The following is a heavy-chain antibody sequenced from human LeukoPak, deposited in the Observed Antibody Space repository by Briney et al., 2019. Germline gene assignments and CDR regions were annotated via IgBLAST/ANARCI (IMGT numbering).Heavy chain of an antibody. J-gene: IGHJ6*03. V-gene: IGHV4-34*01. CDR2: VDHSGST. D-gene: IGHD2-2*01. CDR3: ASYKLEDIVVVPATYYYYYMDV. Sequence: SETLSLTCAVYGGSFSGYYWTWIRQPPGKGLEWIGEVDHSGSTNYNPSLKSRVTISVDTSKNQFSLKLSSVTAADTAVYYCASYKLEDIVVVPATYYYYYMDVWGKGTTVTVSS. CDR1: GGSFSGYY.